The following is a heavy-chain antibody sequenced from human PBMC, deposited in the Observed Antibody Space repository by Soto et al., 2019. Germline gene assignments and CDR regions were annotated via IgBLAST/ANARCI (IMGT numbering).Heavy chain of an antibody. J-gene: IGHJ4*02. Sequence: QVQLQESGPGLVKPSETLSLTCTVSGGSISSYYWSWIRQPPGKGLEWIGYIYYSGSTNYNPSLKSRVTISVDTSKNQFSLKLSSVTAADTPVYYCARLNTAMARFLDYWGQGTLVTVSS. D-gene: IGHD5-18*01. CDR2: IYYSGST. V-gene: IGHV4-59*08. CDR1: GGSISSYY. CDR3: ARLNTAMARFLDY.